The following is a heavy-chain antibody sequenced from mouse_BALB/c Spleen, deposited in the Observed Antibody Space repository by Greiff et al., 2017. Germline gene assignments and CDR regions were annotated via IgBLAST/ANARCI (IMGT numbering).Heavy chain of an antibody. CDR2: ISTYYGDA. J-gene: IGHJ2*01. Sequence: QVQLQQSGAELVRPGVSVKISCKGSGYTFTDYAMHWVKQSHAKSLEWIGVISTYYGDASYNQKFKGKATMTVDKSSSTAYMELARLTSEDSAIYYCARGRVRRRGLDYWGQGTTLTVSS. CDR3: ARGRVRRRGLDY. D-gene: IGHD2-14*01. CDR1: GYTFTDYA. V-gene: IGHV1S137*01.